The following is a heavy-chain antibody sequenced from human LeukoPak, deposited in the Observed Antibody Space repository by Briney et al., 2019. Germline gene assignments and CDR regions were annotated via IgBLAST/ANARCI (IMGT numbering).Heavy chain of an antibody. CDR3: VSGSGWIFDY. D-gene: IGHD6-19*01. CDR2: IKEDGSGE. Sequence: GGSLRLSCAASGLRFSSYWMDWVRQAPGKGLEWVAHIKEDGSGEYYVDSVKGRFTNSIDNAKKSMYLQMNSLRVEDTAIYYCVSGSGWIFDYWGQGTLVTVSS. J-gene: IGHJ4*02. V-gene: IGHV3-7*03. CDR1: GLRFSSYW.